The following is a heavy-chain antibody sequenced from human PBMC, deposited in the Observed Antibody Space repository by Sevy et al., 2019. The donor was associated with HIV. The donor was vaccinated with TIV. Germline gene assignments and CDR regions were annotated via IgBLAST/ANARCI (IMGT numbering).Heavy chain of an antibody. D-gene: IGHD2-15*01. Sequence: SETLSLTCTVSGGSISSGGYYWSWIRQHPGKGLEWIGYIYYSGSTYYNPSLKSRVTISVDTSKNQFSLKLSSVTAADTAVYYCARDRDGGYCSGGSCYSFWFDPSGQGTMVTVSS. CDR3: ARDRDGGYCSGGSCYSFWFDP. CDR2: IYYSGST. V-gene: IGHV4-31*03. J-gene: IGHJ5*02. CDR1: GGSISSGGYY.